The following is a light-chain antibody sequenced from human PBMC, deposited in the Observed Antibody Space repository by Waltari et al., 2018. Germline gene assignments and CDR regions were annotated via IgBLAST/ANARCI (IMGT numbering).Light chain of an antibody. J-gene: IGKJ2*01. V-gene: IGKV3-20*01. CDR1: QSVSSSY. Sequence: EIVLTQSPGTLSLSTGERANLSCRASQSVSSSYLAWYQQKPGQAPRLLLYGASSRATGIPDRVSGSGSGTDFTLTISRLEPEDFAVYYCQQYGSSPPFLYTFGQGTKLEIK. CDR3: QQYGSSPPFLYT. CDR2: GAS.